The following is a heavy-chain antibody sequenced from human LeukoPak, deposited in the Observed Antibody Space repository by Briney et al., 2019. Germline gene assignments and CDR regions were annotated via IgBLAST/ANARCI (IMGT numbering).Heavy chain of an antibody. CDR1: GFTFSTFA. Sequence: GGSLRLSSAASGFTFSTFAMNWVRQGPGKGLEWVAVISDSGGITYYADSLKGRFTISRDNSKNTLYLQMNSLRAEDTAVYYCAKDIVPNYGSTFDFWGQGTMVTVSS. J-gene: IGHJ3*01. CDR2: ISDSGGIT. D-gene: IGHD1-7*01. V-gene: IGHV3-23*01. CDR3: AKDIVPNYGSTFDF.